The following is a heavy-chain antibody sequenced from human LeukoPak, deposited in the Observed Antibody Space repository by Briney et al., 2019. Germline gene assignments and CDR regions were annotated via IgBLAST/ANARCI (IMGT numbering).Heavy chain of an antibody. V-gene: IGHV1-18*01. Sequence: ASVKVSCKASGYTFTSYGISWVRQAPGQGLEWMGWISAYNGNTNYAQKLQGRLTMTTDTSTSTAYMELRSLRSYDTAVYYCAREGTYYDILTGYHLWLNYYYYGMDVWGQGTTVTVSS. CDR1: GYTFTSYG. CDR3: AREGTYYDILTGYHLWLNYYYYGMDV. D-gene: IGHD3-9*01. CDR2: ISAYNGNT. J-gene: IGHJ6*02.